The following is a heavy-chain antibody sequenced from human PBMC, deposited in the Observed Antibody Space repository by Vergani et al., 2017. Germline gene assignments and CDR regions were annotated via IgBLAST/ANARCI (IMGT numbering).Heavy chain of an antibody. Sequence: EVQLVESGGGLVQPGRSLRLSCAASGFTFDDYAMHWVRQAPGKGLEWVSGISWNSGSIGYVDSVKGRFTISRDNAKNSLYLQMNSLRAEDTAVYYCARDGKRYFDWLPLDYWGQGTLVTVSS. CDR1: GFTFDDYA. D-gene: IGHD3-9*01. J-gene: IGHJ4*02. V-gene: IGHV3-9*01. CDR2: ISWNSGSI. CDR3: ARDGKRYFDWLPLDY.